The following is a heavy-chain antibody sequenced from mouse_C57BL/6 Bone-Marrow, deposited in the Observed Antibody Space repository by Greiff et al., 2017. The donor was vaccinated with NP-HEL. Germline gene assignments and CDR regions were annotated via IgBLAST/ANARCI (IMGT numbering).Heavy chain of an antibody. CDR1: GYTFTSYW. Sequence: QVQLQQPGAELVKPGASVKLSCKASGYTFTSYWMHWVKQRPGQGLEWIGEIDPSDSYTNYNQKFKGKSTLTVDKSSSTAYMQLSSLTSEDSAVYYCARGARIYYYGSTPFDYWGQGTTLTVSS. D-gene: IGHD1-1*01. V-gene: IGHV1-69*01. J-gene: IGHJ2*01. CDR3: ARGARIYYYGSTPFDY. CDR2: IDPSDSYT.